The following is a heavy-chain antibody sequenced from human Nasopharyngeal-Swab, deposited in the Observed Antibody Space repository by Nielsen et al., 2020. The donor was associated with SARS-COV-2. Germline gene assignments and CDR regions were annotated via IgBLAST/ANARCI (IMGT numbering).Heavy chain of an antibody. V-gene: IGHV3-23*01. Sequence: GGSLRLSCAASGFTFSSYAMSWVRQAPGKGLEWVAVMSGGGGNTFYADSVKGRFTISRDNSKNTLYLQMNSLRAEDTAVYYCAKAPRGGYYDYYYGMDVWGQGTTVTVSS. J-gene: IGHJ6*02. CDR3: AKAPRGGYYDYYYGMDV. CDR1: GFTFSSYA. D-gene: IGHD3-3*01. CDR2: MSGGGGNT.